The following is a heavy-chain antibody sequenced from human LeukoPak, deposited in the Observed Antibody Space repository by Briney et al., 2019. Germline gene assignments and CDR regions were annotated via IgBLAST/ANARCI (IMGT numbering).Heavy chain of an antibody. CDR1: GFTFSSYS. CDR2: ISSSSSYI. V-gene: IGHV3-21*01. J-gene: IGHJ6*02. CDR3: ARDVTPGDDIVVVVALLWRYYYYGMDV. D-gene: IGHD2-15*01. Sequence: KTGGSLRLSCAASGFTFSSYSMNWVRQAPGKGLEWVSSISSSSSYIYYADSVKGRFTISRDNAKNSLYLQMNSLRAEDTAVYYCARDVTPGDDIVVVVALLWRYYYYGMDVWGQGTTVTVSS.